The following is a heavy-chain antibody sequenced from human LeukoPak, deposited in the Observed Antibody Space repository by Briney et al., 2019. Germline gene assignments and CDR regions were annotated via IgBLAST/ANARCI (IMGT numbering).Heavy chain of an antibody. Sequence: GGPLRLSCAASGFTFSSYAMSWVRQAPGKGLEWVSAISGSGGSTYYADSVKGRFTISRDNSKNTLYLQMNSLRAEDTAVYYCAKTIAAAGRGYFQHWGQGTLVTVSS. J-gene: IGHJ1*01. V-gene: IGHV3-23*01. CDR3: AKTIAAAGRGYFQH. D-gene: IGHD6-13*01. CDR2: ISGSGGST. CDR1: GFTFSSYA.